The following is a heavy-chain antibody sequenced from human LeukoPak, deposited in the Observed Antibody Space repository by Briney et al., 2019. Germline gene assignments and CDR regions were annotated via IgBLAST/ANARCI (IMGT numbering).Heavy chain of an antibody. Sequence: ASVKVSCKASGYTFTSYGISWVRQAPGQGLEWMGWISAYNGNTNYAQKLQGRVTMTTDTSTSTAYMELRSLRSDDTAVYYCARDFDHNRLAAGTYYYYYYMDVWGKGTTVTVSS. CDR2: ISAYNGNT. J-gene: IGHJ6*03. V-gene: IGHV1-18*01. CDR3: ARDFDHNRLAAGTYYYYYYMDV. D-gene: IGHD6-13*01. CDR1: GYTFTSYG.